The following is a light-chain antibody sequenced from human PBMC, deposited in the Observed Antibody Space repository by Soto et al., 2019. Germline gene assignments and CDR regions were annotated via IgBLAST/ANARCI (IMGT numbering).Light chain of an antibody. CDR3: QQYNNWPRT. V-gene: IGKV3-15*01. J-gene: IGKJ1*01. Sequence: EVVVAQSPATLSVSPGERATLSCRASQSVSSNLAWYQQKPGQAPRLLIYGASNRATGIPARFSGSGSGTEFTLTISSLQSEDFAVYYCQQYNNWPRTFGQGTKVDSK. CDR2: GAS. CDR1: QSVSSN.